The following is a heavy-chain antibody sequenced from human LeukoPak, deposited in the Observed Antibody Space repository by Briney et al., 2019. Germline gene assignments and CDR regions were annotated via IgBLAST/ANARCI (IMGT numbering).Heavy chain of an antibody. CDR2: ISGGGETI. CDR3: AKDLNDDGGSLYY. D-gene: IGHD1-26*01. Sequence: GGSLRLSCAASGFTFVSYAMSWVRQAPGKGLEWVSAISGGGETIYYADSVKGRFAISRDNSKNTLYLQMNGLRAEDTAIYYCAKDLNDDGGSLYYWGQGTLVTVSS. J-gene: IGHJ4*02. CDR1: GFTFVSYA. V-gene: IGHV3-23*01.